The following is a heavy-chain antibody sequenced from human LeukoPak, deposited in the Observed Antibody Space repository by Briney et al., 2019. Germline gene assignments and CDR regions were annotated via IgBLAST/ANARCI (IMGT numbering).Heavy chain of an antibody. CDR1: GYTFTGYY. D-gene: IGHD3-22*01. Sequence: ASVKVSCKASGYTFTGYYIHWVRQAPGQGIEWMGWINPNSGGTNYAQKFQGRVTMTRDTSISTAYMELSRLRSDDTAAYYCARGKSYYYDSSGYYYFDYWGQGTLVTVSS. CDR2: INPNSGGT. J-gene: IGHJ4*02. V-gene: IGHV1-2*02. CDR3: ARGKSYYYDSSGYYYFDY.